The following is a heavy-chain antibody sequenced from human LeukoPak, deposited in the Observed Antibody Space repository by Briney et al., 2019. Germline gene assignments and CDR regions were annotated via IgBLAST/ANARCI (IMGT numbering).Heavy chain of an antibody. J-gene: IGHJ4*02. D-gene: IGHD3-9*01. Sequence: PGGSLRPSCAASGFTFSNYAMSWVRQAPGKGLEWVSAITGGGSGIYYADSMKSRFTISRDNSKNTLYLQINSLRAEDTAVYYCAKWGDYDVLTGYYVSDYWGQGTLVTVSS. V-gene: IGHV3-23*01. CDR1: GFTFSNYA. CDR2: ITGGGSGI. CDR3: AKWGDYDVLTGYYVSDY.